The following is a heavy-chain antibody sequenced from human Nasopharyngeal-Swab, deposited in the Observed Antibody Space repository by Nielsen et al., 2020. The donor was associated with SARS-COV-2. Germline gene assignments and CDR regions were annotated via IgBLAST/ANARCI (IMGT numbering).Heavy chain of an antibody. CDR1: GFTFSSYC. D-gene: IGHD3-3*01. V-gene: IGHV3-7*01. CDR3: ARDWGGCTGGFFFDY. CDR2: INQDGSEK. Sequence: GGSLRLSCAASGFTFSSYCMSWVRQAPGKGLEWVANINQDGSEKYYVDSVKGRFTISRDNAKNSLYLQMNVLRAEDTAVYYCARDWGGCTGGFFFDYWGQGTLVTVSS. J-gene: IGHJ4*02.